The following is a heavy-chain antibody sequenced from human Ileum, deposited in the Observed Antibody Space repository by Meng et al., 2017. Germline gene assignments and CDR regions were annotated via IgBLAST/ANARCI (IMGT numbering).Heavy chain of an antibody. V-gene: IGHV3-72*01. Sequence: GESLKISCAASGFTFSDLFVDWVRQAPGKGLEWVGRIKNRAYSYTTEYGASMKGRFTISRDDSKSSVYLQVNSLKTEDTAVYYGGNIRGSFGDWGQGTLVTVSS. J-gene: IGHJ4*02. CDR2: IKNRAYSYTT. CDR3: GNIRGSFGD. CDR1: GFTFSDLF.